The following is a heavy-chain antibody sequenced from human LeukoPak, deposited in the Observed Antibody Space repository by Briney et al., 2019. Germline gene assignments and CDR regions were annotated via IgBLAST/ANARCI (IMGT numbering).Heavy chain of an antibody. V-gene: IGHV3-7*03. Sequence: GGSLRHSSAASRFTLSSYWITWVREAPGKGLEWVANIKQDGSEQYYAGSVKGRFTISRDNTKNSLFLQMNSLRAEDAAVYYCAREGGYGGVFDYWGQGTMVTVSS. CDR2: IKQDGSEQ. CDR3: AREGGYGGVFDY. D-gene: IGHD1-1*01. J-gene: IGHJ4*02. CDR1: RFTLSSYW.